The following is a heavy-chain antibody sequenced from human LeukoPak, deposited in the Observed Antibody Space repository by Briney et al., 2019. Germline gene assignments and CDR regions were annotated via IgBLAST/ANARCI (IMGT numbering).Heavy chain of an antibody. CDR1: GASISSYY. V-gene: IGHV4-59*01. CDR3: ARLTSWWFDP. D-gene: IGHD2-2*01. Sequence: SETLSLTCTVSGASISSYYWTWIRQPPGKGLEWIGYIYYRGNNNHDPSLKSRVTMSLNMSKNQFSLKLTSVTAADTAVYYCARLTSWWFDPWGQGTLVIVSS. J-gene: IGHJ5*02. CDR2: IYYRGNN.